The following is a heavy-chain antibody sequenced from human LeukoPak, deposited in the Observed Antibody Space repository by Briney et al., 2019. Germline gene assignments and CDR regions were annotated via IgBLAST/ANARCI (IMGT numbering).Heavy chain of an antibody. CDR1: GFTFTSYW. CDR3: ARDPWFDS. V-gene: IGHV3-7*01. J-gene: IGHJ5*01. Sequence: GGSLRLSCAASGFTFTSYWMSWVRQAPGQGLEWVANIKQDGSEKNYVDSVKGRFTISRDNAKNSLYLQMNSLGVEDTAVYYCARDPWFDSWGRGTLVTVSP. CDR2: IKQDGSEK.